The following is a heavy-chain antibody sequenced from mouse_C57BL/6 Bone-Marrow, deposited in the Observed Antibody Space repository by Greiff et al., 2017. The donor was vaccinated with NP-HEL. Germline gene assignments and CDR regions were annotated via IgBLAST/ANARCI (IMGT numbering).Heavy chain of an antibody. J-gene: IGHJ2*01. D-gene: IGHD2-5*01. CDR1: GYSITSGYY. V-gene: IGHV3-6*01. Sequence: DVKLQESGPGLVKPSQSLSLTCSVTGYSITSGYYWNWIRQFPGNKLEWMGYISYDGSNNYNPSLKNRISITRDTSKNQFFLKLNSVTTEDTATYYCARRSNYDFDYWGQGTTLTVSS. CDR3: ARRSNYDFDY. CDR2: ISYDGSN.